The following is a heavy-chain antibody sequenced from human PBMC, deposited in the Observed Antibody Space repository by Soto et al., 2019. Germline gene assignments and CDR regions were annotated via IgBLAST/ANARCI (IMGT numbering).Heavy chain of an antibody. CDR1: GFTFSSYG. Sequence: GGSLRLSCAASGFTFSSYGMHWVRQAPGKGLEWVAFIRHDGGNKFYAETVKGSFTIARDNSKNTLYLQMTSLSAEDTAMYYCARDGHDNTGFGKDYWGQGTLVTVSS. D-gene: IGHD3-16*01. CDR3: ARDGHDNTGFGKDY. V-gene: IGHV3-30*02. J-gene: IGHJ4*02. CDR2: IRHDGGNK.